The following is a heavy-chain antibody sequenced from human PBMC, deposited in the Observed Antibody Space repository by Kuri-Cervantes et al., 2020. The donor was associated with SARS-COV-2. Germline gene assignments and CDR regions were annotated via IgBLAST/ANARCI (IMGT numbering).Heavy chain of an antibody. Sequence: SVKVSCKASGGTFSSYAISWVRQAPGQGLEWMGGIIPILGIANYAQKFQGRVTMTRNTSISTAYMELSSLRSEDTAVYYCARVWGLGDFDYWGQGTLVTVSS. CDR2: IIPILGIA. J-gene: IGHJ4*02. CDR1: GGTFSSYA. D-gene: IGHD3-16*01. CDR3: ARVWGLGDFDY. V-gene: IGHV1-69*10.